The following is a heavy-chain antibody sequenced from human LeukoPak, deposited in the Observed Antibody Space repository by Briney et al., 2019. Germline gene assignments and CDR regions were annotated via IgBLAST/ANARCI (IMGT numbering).Heavy chain of an antibody. D-gene: IGHD3-3*01. CDR2: INHSGST. Sequence: SETLSLTCAVYGGSFSGFYWSWIRQPPGKGLEWIGEINHSGSTNYNPSLKSRVTTSVDTSKNQFSLKLSSVTAADTAVYYCAREYDFWSGGTLNDAFDIWGQGTMVTVSS. J-gene: IGHJ3*02. CDR3: AREYDFWSGGTLNDAFDI. V-gene: IGHV4-34*01. CDR1: GGSFSGFY.